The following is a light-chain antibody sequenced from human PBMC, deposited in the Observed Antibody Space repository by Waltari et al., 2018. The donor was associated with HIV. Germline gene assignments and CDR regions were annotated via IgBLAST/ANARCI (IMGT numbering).Light chain of an antibody. Sequence: QPALTQPASISGSPGQSITISCTGGPYDIGGYDSVSWYQQYPGKSPQVIFYEVTYRPPGVSGRFSASKSGNTASLGISPLQPGDEADYFCTSTSHEGSAPRVFGGGTRVTVL. CDR2: EVT. CDR3: TSTSHEGSAPRV. CDR1: PYDIGGYDS. V-gene: IGLV2-14*03. J-gene: IGLJ2*01.